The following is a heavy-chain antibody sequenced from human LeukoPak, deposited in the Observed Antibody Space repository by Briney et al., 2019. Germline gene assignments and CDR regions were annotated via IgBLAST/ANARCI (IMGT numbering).Heavy chain of an antibody. CDR3: AKVPDYGDYGDDSDY. CDR2: IRYDESNK. CDR1: GFTFSSYG. V-gene: IGHV3-30*02. Sequence: PGGSLRLSCAASGFTFSSYGMHWVRQAPGKGLEWVAFIRYDESNKYYADFVKGRFTISRDNSKNTLYLQMNSLRAEDTAVYYCAKVPDYGDYGDDSDYWGQGTLVTVSS. J-gene: IGHJ4*02. D-gene: IGHD4-17*01.